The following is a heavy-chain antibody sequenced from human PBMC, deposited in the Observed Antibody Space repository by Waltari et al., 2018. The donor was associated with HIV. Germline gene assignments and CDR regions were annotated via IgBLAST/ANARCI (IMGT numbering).Heavy chain of an antibody. CDR1: GFIFSSYA. V-gene: IGHV3-23*01. Sequence: EVQLLESGGGLVQPGGSLRLSCAASGFIFSSYAMSWVRQAPGKGLGGVSAIRGSGGSTYYADSVKGRFTISRDNSKNTLYLQMNSLRAEDTAVYYCAKGCGSGYYYYGMDVWGQGTTVTVSS. D-gene: IGHD2-21*01. CDR3: AKGCGSGYYYYGMDV. J-gene: IGHJ6*02. CDR2: IRGSGGST.